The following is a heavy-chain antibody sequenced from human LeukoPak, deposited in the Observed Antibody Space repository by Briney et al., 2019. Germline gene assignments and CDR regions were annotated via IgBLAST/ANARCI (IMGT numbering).Heavy chain of an antibody. Sequence: PSETLSLTCTVSGGSFSSYYWSWIRQPPGKGPEWIGYIYYSGSTNYNPSLKSRVTISVDTSKNQFSLKLSSVTAADTAVYYCARAMVVTRSIFDYWGQGTLVTVSS. CDR2: IYYSGST. V-gene: IGHV4-59*01. D-gene: IGHD4-23*01. CDR1: GGSFSSYY. CDR3: ARAMVVTRSIFDY. J-gene: IGHJ4*02.